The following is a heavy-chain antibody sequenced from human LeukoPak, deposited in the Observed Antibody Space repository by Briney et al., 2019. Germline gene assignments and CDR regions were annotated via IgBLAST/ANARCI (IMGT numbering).Heavy chain of an antibody. CDR2: IVVGSGNT. J-gene: IGHJ3*02. D-gene: IGHD3-22*01. V-gene: IGHV1-58*01. CDR1: GFTFTSPA. CDR3: AADRRIVVVPNHAFDI. Sequence: ASVTVSCKASGFTFTSPAVQWVRQARGQRLEWIGWIVVGSGNTNYAQKFQERVTITRDMSTSTAYMELSSLRSEDTAVYYCAADRRIVVVPNHAFDIWGQGTMVTVSS.